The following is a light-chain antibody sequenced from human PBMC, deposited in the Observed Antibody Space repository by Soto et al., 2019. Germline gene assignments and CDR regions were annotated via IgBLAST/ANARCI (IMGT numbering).Light chain of an antibody. J-gene: IGLJ2*01. V-gene: IGLV1-40*01. Sequence: QSVLTQPPSVSGAPGQRVTISCTGSSSNIGAGYDVHWYQQLPGTAPKLLISGNSNRPSGVPDRFSGSKSGTSASLAITGLQAEDEADSYCQSYDSSLSGSVVFGGGTKLTVL. CDR1: SSNIGAGYD. CDR3: QSYDSSLSGSVV. CDR2: GNS.